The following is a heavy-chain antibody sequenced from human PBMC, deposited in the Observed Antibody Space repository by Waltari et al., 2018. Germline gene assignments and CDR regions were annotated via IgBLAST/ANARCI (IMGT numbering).Heavy chain of an antibody. Sequence: EVQLVESGGGLVQPGGSLRLSCAASGFSFSGYRMNWVRQAPGKGLEWLSYISSSSSTKNYADSVKGRFTISRDNAKSSLYLQMDSLRAEDTAVYYCARGYAGSYPLYMDVWGKGTTVTVSS. D-gene: IGHD3-10*01. CDR1: GFSFSGYR. CDR2: ISSSSSTK. V-gene: IGHV3-48*04. CDR3: ARGYAGSYPLYMDV. J-gene: IGHJ6*03.